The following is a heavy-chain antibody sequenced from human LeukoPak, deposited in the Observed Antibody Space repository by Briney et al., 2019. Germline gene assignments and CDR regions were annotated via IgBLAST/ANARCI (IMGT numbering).Heavy chain of an antibody. Sequence: GASVKVSCKASGYTFTSYGISWVRQAPGQGLEWMGWINPNSGGTNYAQKFQGRVTMTRDTSISTAYMELSRLRSDDTAVYYCARGYSSGWYVPARALNWFDPWGQGTLVTVSS. D-gene: IGHD6-19*01. CDR2: INPNSGGT. CDR3: ARGYSSGWYVPARALNWFDP. V-gene: IGHV1-2*02. J-gene: IGHJ5*02. CDR1: GYTFTSYG.